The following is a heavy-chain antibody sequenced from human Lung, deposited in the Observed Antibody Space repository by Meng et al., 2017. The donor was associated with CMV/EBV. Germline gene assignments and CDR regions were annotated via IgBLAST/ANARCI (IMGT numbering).Heavy chain of an antibody. CDR1: GFTFSNYG. Sequence: GGSLRLSCAASGFTFSNYGMSWVRQAPGKGLEWVSAIRGATTYYADSVKGRFTITRDNSKNTLYLQMNTLRAEDTAVYYCAKPRPEEIRVVTPFDSWGQGTXVTVSS. CDR3: AKPRPEEIRVVTPFDS. CDR2: IRGATT. V-gene: IGHV3-23*01. J-gene: IGHJ4*02. D-gene: IGHD3-3*01.